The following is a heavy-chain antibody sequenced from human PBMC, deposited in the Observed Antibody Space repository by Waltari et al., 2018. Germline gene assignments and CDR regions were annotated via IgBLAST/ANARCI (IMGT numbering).Heavy chain of an antibody. CDR2: IYDTWTT. J-gene: IGHJ4*02. V-gene: IGHV4-59*01. CDR3: AREKRNDYGESFDY. CDR1: GGSFSYYY. Sequence: QVQLRESGPGLVKPSETLSLTCNVSGGSFSYYYWHWIRQPPGKGLEWVGYIYDTWTTNSTPSLQSRGTISLATSTSQFSLSLTSLTAADTAVYYCAREKRNDYGESFDYWGQGIPVTVSS. D-gene: IGHD4-17*01.